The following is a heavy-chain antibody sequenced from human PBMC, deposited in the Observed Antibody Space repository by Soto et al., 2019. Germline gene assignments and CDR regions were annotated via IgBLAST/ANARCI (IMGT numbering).Heavy chain of an antibody. CDR2: IYPGDSET. CDR1: GYEFSGYW. CDR3: ARQPDSISDYYYYGMDV. V-gene: IGHV5-51*01. D-gene: IGHD6-6*01. J-gene: IGHJ6*02. Sequence: GESLKISCKGSGYEFSGYWIVWVRQMAGKGLEWMAMIYPGDSETRYSPSFEGQVTISADKSISTAYLQWSSLKASDTAMYYCARQPDSISDYYYYGMDVWGQGTTVTVSS.